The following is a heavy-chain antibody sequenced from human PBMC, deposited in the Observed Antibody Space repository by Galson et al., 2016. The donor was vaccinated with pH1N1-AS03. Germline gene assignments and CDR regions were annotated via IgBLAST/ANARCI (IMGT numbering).Heavy chain of an antibody. J-gene: IGHJ4*02. Sequence: SVKVSCKASGGPFRNYAIAWVRQAPGQGLEWMGGLIPIFGTANYAQKFQGRVTITADEFRSTAFMALNTLRSEDTAVYYCARRDGYNYGPFVGWGQGRLLLVSS. CDR1: GGPFRNYA. V-gene: IGHV1-69*13. CDR3: ARRDGYNYGPFVG. D-gene: IGHD5-24*01. CDR2: LIPIFGTA.